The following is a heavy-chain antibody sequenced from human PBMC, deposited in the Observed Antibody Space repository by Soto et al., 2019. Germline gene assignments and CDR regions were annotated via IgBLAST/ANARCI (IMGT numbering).Heavy chain of an antibody. CDR3: AHLDYGDHGEFFDF. V-gene: IGHV2-5*01. CDR1: GFSLTTTGVG. CDR2: IYWNDDK. D-gene: IGHD4-17*01. Sequence: QITLKESGPTLVKPKQTLTLTCTFSGFSLTTTGVGVGWIRQPPGKALEWLALIYWNDDKRYSPSLKSRLTITKDTSKNQVVLTMANMDPLDTATCYCAHLDYGDHGEFFDFWGPGTLVTVSS. J-gene: IGHJ4*02.